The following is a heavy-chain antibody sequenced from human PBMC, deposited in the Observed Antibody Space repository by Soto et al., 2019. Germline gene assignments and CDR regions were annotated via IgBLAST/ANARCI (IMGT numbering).Heavy chain of an antibody. Sequence: EVQLLESGGGLVQPGGSLRVSCAASGFTFSSYAMNWVRQAPGKGLEWVSGISGSGDTYYADSVKGRFTISRDNSKNTLYLQMNSLRAEDTAVYYCAKPGRGQWSCCADFDIWGQGAMVTVSS. V-gene: IGHV3-23*01. J-gene: IGHJ3*02. CDR1: GFTFSSYA. D-gene: IGHD6-19*01. CDR3: AKPGRGQWSCCADFDI. CDR2: ISGSGDT.